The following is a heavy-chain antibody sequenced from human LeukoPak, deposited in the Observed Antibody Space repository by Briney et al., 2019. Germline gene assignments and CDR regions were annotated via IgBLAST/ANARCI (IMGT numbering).Heavy chain of an antibody. CDR1: EFTFDDYA. J-gene: IGHJ6*02. CDR2: ISWNGGSI. D-gene: IGHD6-19*01. Sequence: GGSLRLSCEASEFTFDDYAMHWVRQAPGKGLEWVSGISWNGGSIGYADSVKGRFTISRDNAKNTVYLQMNSLRAEDTAAYYCARESGLAVAGTWYGMDVWGQGTTVTVSS. V-gene: IGHV3-9*01. CDR3: ARESGLAVAGTWYGMDV.